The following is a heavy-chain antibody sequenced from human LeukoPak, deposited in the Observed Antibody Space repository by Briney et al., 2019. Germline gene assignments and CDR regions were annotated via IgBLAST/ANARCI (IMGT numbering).Heavy chain of an antibody. CDR3: ASYYGDYVGWFDP. D-gene: IGHD4-17*01. V-gene: IGHV4-30-2*01. CDR1: GGSISSGGYS. Sequence: SQTLSLTCAVSGGSISSGGYSWSWIRQPPGKGLEWIVYIYHSGSTYYNPSLKSRVTISVDRSKNQFSLKLSSVTAADTAVYYCASYYGDYVGWFDPWGQGTLVTVSS. CDR2: IYHSGST. J-gene: IGHJ5*02.